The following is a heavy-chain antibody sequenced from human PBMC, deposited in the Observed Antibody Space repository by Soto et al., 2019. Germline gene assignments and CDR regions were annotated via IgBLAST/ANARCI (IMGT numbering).Heavy chain of an antibody. CDR1: GFTFSSYS. V-gene: IGHV3-48*01. Sequence: EVQLVESGGGLVQPGGSLRLSCAASGFTFSSYSMNWVRQAPGKGLEWVSYISSSSSTIYYADSVKGRFTISRDNAKNSLYLQMNSLRAEDTAVYYCARDMGFVVVAATEDYYFDYWGQGTLVTVSS. CDR3: ARDMGFVVVAATEDYYFDY. CDR2: ISSSSSTI. J-gene: IGHJ4*02. D-gene: IGHD2-15*01.